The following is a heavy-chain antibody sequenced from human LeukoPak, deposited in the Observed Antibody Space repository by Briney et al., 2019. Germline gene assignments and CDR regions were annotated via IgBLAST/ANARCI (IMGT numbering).Heavy chain of an antibody. CDR3: ARVREGGDTTRVTPFDY. CDR1: GYTFTSYG. Sequence: SVKVSCKASGYTFTSYGISWVRQAPGQGLEWMGGIIPIFGTANYAQKFQGRVTITTDESTSTAYMELSSLRSEDTAVYYCARVREGGDTTRVTPFDYWGQGTLVTVSS. CDR2: IIPIFGTA. V-gene: IGHV1-69*05. D-gene: IGHD3-10*01. J-gene: IGHJ4*02.